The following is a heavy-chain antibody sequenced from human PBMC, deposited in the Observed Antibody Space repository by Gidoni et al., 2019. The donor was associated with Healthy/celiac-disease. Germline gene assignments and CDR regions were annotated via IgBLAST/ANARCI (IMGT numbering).Heavy chain of an antibody. CDR1: GYTFTSYY. CDR2: INPSGGST. D-gene: IGHD2-2*02. Sequence: VKASCKASGYTFTSYYMHWVRQAPGQGLEWMGIINPSGGSTSYAQKFQGRVTMTRDTSTSTVYMELSSLRSEDTAVYYCARDGRYCSSTSCYTVDHYYYYGMDVWGQGTTVTVSS. V-gene: IGHV1-46*01. J-gene: IGHJ6*02. CDR3: ARDGRYCSSTSCYTVDHYYYYGMDV.